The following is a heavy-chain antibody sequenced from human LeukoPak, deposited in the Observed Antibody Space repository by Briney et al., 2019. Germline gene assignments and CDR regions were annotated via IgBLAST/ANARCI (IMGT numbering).Heavy chain of an antibody. D-gene: IGHD3-3*01. CDR3: ARARHSTIFGVALPSPDAFDI. V-gene: IGHV4-39*07. CDR1: GGSISSSSYY. Sequence: KPSETLSLTCTVSGGSISSSSYYWGWIRQPPGKGLEWIGSIYYSGSTYYNPSLKSRVTISVDTSKNQFSLKLSSVTAADTAVYYCARARHSTIFGVALPSPDAFDIWGQGTMVTVSS. J-gene: IGHJ3*02. CDR2: IYYSGST.